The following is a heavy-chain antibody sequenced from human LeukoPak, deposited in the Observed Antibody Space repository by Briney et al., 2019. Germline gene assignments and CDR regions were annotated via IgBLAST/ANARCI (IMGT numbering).Heavy chain of an antibody. CDR3: ARRSAAAGTRSLYFDY. CDR2: INPSGGST. V-gene: IGHV1-46*01. J-gene: IGHJ4*02. D-gene: IGHD6-13*01. Sequence: ASVKVSCKASGYTFTSYYMHWVRQAPGQGLEWMGIINPSGGSTSYAQKFQGRVTMTRDTSTSTVYMELSSLRSEDTAVYYCARRSAAAGTRSLYFDYWGQGTLVTVSS. CDR1: GYTFTSYY.